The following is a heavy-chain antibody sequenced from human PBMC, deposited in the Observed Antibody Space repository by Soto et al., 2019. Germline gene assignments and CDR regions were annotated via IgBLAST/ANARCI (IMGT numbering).Heavy chain of an antibody. Sequence: GGSLRLSCVASGFTFSSDWMHWVRQGAGKGLVWVSRINMDGSVTNYADSVKGRFTISRDNAKNTVYLQMNSLRVEDTAVYYCARGPRGVYGNDYWGQGTLVTVSS. D-gene: IGHD2-8*02. CDR2: INMDGSVT. CDR1: GFTFSSDW. CDR3: ARGPRGVYGNDY. V-gene: IGHV3-74*01. J-gene: IGHJ4*02.